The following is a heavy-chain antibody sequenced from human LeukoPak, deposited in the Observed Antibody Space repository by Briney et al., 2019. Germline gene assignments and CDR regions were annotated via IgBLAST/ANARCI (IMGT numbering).Heavy chain of an antibody. CDR1: GGSISSYY. J-gene: IGHJ3*02. V-gene: IGHV4-59*01. CDR2: IYYSGST. Sequence: SETLSLTCTVSGGSISSYYWSWIRQPPGKGLEWIGYIYYSGSTNYNPSLKSRVTISVDTSKNQFSLKLSSVTAADTAVYYCARVAALGVVVITNDAFDIWGQGTMVTVSS. D-gene: IGHD3-22*01. CDR3: ARVAALGVVVITNDAFDI.